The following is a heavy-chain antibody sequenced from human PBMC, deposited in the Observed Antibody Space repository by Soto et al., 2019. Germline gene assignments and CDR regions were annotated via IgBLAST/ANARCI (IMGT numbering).Heavy chain of an antibody. CDR3: ARELGGWPDY. CDR2: INAGNGNT. V-gene: IGHV1-3*01. D-gene: IGHD6-19*01. J-gene: IGHJ4*02. CDR1: GYTFTSYA. Sequence: QVQLVQSGAEVKKPGASVKVSCKASGYTFTSYAIHWVRQAPGQRLEWMGWINAGNGNTKYSQKFQDRVTITRDTTASTAYMELSSLRSEDTAVYYCARELGGWPDYWGQGTLVTVSS.